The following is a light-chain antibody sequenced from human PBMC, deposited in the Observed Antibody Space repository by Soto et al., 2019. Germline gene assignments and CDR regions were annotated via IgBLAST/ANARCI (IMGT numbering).Light chain of an antibody. CDR3: SSFAGNNNLV. CDR1: SSDVGGYNY. V-gene: IGLV2-8*01. J-gene: IGLJ2*01. CDR2: EVS. Sequence: QSVLTQPPSASGSPGQSVTISCTGTSSDVGGYNYVSWYQQHPGKAPKLMISEVSKRPSGVPDRFSGSKSGNTASLTVSGLRAEDEADYYCSSFAGNNNLVFGGGTKLTV.